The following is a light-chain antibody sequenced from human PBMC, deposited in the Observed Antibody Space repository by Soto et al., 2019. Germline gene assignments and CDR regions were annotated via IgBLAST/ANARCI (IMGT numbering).Light chain of an antibody. CDR1: SSDVGGYNY. Sequence: QSVLTQPASVSGSPGQSITISCTGTSSDVGGYNYVSWYQQHPGKAPKLMIYEVSNRPSGVSNRFSGSKSGNTASLVISGLQANDEADYYCSSYSTTNILVFGSGTKVTVL. CDR3: SSYSTTNILV. CDR2: EVS. V-gene: IGLV2-14*01. J-gene: IGLJ1*01.